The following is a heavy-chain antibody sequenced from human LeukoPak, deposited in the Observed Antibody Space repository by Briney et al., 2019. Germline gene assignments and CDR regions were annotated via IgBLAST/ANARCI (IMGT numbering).Heavy chain of an antibody. CDR1: GFTFSSYA. V-gene: IGHV3-23*01. J-gene: IGHJ6*03. CDR3: AKAHYYYGSGSYWDYYYYMDV. Sequence: GGSLRLSCAASGFTFSSYAMSWVRQAPGKGLEWVSAISGSGGSTYYADSVKGRFTISRDNSKNTLYLQMNSLRAEDTAVYYCAKAHYYYGSGSYWDYYYYMDVWGKGTTVTVSS. D-gene: IGHD3-10*01. CDR2: ISGSGGST.